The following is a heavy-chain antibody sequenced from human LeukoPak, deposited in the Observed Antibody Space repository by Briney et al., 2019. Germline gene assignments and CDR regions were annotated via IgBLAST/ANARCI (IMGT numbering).Heavy chain of an antibody. Sequence: ASAKVSCKASGYTFTSYGISWVRQAPGQGLEWMGWISAYNGNTNYAQKLQGRVTMTTDTSTSTAYMEPRSLRSDDTAVYYCARDPNYDILTGSFEFDYWGQGTLVTVSS. CDR1: GYTFTSYG. J-gene: IGHJ4*02. CDR3: ARDPNYDILTGSFEFDY. D-gene: IGHD3-9*01. V-gene: IGHV1-18*01. CDR2: ISAYNGNT.